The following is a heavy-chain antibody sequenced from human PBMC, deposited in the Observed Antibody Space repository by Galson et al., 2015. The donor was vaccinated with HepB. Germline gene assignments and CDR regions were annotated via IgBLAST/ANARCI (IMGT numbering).Heavy chain of an antibody. D-gene: IGHD3-9*01. Sequence: SLRLSCAASGFTFSSYWMSWVRQAPGKGLEWVANIKQDGSEKYYVDSVKGRFTISRDNAKNSLYLQMNSLRAEDTAVYYCARVPVEEYDILTVGYYGMDVWGQGTTVTVSS. J-gene: IGHJ6*02. V-gene: IGHV3-7*03. CDR1: GFTFSSYW. CDR3: ARVPVEEYDILTVGYYGMDV. CDR2: IKQDGSEK.